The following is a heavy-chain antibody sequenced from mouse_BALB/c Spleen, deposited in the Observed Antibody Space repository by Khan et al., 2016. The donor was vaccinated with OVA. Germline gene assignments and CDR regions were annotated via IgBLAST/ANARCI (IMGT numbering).Heavy chain of an antibody. Sequence: VQLKESGPELVRPGASVKISCTASGYSFTGYFMNWVMQSHGKSLEWIGRINPHIGETFYNQRFKDKATLTVDESSSTAHMELRSLASEDSAVYYCTRSYRSDFDYWGQGTTLTVSP. CDR2: INPHIGET. V-gene: IGHV1-20*02. CDR1: GYSFTGYF. J-gene: IGHJ2*01. CDR3: TRSYRSDFDY. D-gene: IGHD1-1*01.